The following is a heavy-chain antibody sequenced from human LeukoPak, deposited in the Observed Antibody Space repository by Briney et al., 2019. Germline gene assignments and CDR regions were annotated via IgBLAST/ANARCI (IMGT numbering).Heavy chain of an antibody. D-gene: IGHD5-24*01. J-gene: IGHJ4*02. CDR1: GYSFSTYT. CDR2: INAGNGNT. V-gene: IGHV1-3*01. Sequence: GASVKVSCKASGYSFSTYTMNWVRQAPGQRLEWMGWINAGNGNTKYSQKSQGRVTITRDTSASTAYMEMRSLRSEDTAVYYCAREIDRDDYNRCFDYWGQGTLVTVSS. CDR3: AREIDRDDYNRCFDY.